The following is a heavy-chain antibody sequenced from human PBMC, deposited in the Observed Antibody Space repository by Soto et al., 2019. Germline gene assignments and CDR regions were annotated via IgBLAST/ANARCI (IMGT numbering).Heavy chain of an antibody. Sequence: PGGSLRLSCAASGFTFSSYGMHWVRQAPGKGLEWVAVISYDGSNKYYADSVKGRFTISRDNSKNTLYLQMNSLKTEDTAVYYCAKSGYDSSGYYLNYFDYWGQGTLVTVSS. CDR3: AKSGYDSSGYYLNYFDY. V-gene: IGHV3-30*18. J-gene: IGHJ4*02. CDR2: ISYDGSNK. CDR1: GFTFSSYG. D-gene: IGHD3-22*01.